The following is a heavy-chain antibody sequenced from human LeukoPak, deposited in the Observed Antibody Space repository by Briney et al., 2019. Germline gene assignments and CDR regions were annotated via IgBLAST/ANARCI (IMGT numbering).Heavy chain of an antibody. D-gene: IGHD3-10*01. CDR3: ARTDTMVRAFDI. J-gene: IGHJ3*02. Sequence: SETLSLTCAVSGGSISSGGYSWSWIRQPPGKGLEWIGYIYHSGSTYYNPSLKSRATISVDRSKNQFSLKLSSVTAADTAVYYCARTDTMVRAFDIWGQGTMVTVSS. V-gene: IGHV4-30-2*01. CDR2: IYHSGST. CDR1: GGSISSGGYS.